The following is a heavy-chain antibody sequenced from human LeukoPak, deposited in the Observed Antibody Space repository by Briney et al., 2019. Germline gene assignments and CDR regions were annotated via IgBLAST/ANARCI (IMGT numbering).Heavy chain of an antibody. J-gene: IGHJ5*02. D-gene: IGHD6-13*01. CDR2: INPNSGGT. CDR3: ARDRAAAGPYNWFDP. CDR1: GYTFTGYY. V-gene: IGHV1-2*02. Sequence: ASVKVSCKASGYTFTGYYMHWVRQAPGQGLEWMGWINPNSGGTNCAQKFQGRVTMTRDTSISTAYMELSRLRSDDTAVYYCARDRAAAGPYNWFDPWGQGTLVTVSS.